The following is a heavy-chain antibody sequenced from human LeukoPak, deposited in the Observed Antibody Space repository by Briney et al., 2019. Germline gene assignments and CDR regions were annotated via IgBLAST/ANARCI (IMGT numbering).Heavy chain of an antibody. V-gene: IGHV3-7*01. CDR3: ARDCGGGSCYGPYDAFDI. CDR1: GFTFGSYW. CDR2: IKQDGSQK. Sequence: GGSLRLSCAASGFTFGSYWMSWVRQAPGKGLEWVANIKQDGSQKYHVDSLKDRFTISRDNAKNSLYLQMNSLRAEDTAVYYCARDCGGGSCYGPYDAFDIWGQGTMVTVSS. J-gene: IGHJ3*02. D-gene: IGHD2-15*01.